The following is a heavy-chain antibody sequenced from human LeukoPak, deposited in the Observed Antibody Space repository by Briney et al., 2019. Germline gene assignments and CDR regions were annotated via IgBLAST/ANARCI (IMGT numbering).Heavy chain of an antibody. Sequence: GRSLRLSCAASGFTFSSYAMHWVRQAPGKGLEWVAVISYDGSNKYYADSVKGRFTISRDNSKSTLYLQMNSLRAEDTAVYYCARVMAVRGVIDAFDIWGQGTMVTVSS. V-gene: IGHV3-30-3*01. CDR3: ARVMAVRGVIDAFDI. CDR1: GFTFSSYA. J-gene: IGHJ3*02. D-gene: IGHD3-10*01. CDR2: ISYDGSNK.